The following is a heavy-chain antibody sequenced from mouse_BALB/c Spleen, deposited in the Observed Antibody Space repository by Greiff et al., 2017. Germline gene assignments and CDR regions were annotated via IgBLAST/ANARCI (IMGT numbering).Heavy chain of an antibody. D-gene: IGHD2-4*01. CDR2: ISYSGST. J-gene: IGHJ1*01. CDR1: GYSITSDYA. Sequence: DVQLQESGPGLVKPSQSLSLTCTVTGYSITSDYAWNWIRQFPGNKLEWMGYISYSGSTSYNPSLKSRISITRDTSKNQFFLQLNSVTTEDTATYYCARRGYYDYDNWYFDVWGAGTTVTVSS. CDR3: ARRGYYDYDNWYFDV. V-gene: IGHV3-2*02.